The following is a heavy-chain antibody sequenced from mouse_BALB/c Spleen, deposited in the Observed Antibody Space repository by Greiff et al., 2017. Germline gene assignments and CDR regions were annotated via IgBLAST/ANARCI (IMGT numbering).Heavy chain of an antibody. D-gene: IGHD3-1*01. CDR1: GFTFSDYY. CDR3: ARQLGLAWFAY. J-gene: IGHJ3*01. CDR2: ISDGGSYT. V-gene: IGHV5-4*02. Sequence: DVMLVESGGGLVKPGGSLKLSCAASGFTFSDYYMYWVRQTPEKRLEWVATISDGGSYTYYPDSVKGRFTISRDNAKNNLYLQMSSLKSEDTAMYYCARQLGLAWFAYWGQGTLVTVSA.